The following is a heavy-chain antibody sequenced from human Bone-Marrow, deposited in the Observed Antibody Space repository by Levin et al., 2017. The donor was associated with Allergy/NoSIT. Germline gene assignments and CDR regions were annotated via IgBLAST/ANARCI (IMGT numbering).Heavy chain of an antibody. J-gene: IGHJ4*02. CDR2: INHSGST. CDR1: GGSFSGYY. D-gene: IGHD2-21*02. Sequence: SETLSLTCAVYGGSFSGYYWSWIRQPPGKGLEWIGEINHSGSTNYNPSLKSRVTISVDTSKNQFSLKLSSVTAADTAVYYCARVRRGGDWNAFDYWGQGTLVTVSS. CDR3: ARVRRGGDWNAFDY. V-gene: IGHV4-34*01.